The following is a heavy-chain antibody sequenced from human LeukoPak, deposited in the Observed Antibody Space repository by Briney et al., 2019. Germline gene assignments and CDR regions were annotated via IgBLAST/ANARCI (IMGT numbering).Heavy chain of an antibody. J-gene: IGHJ3*02. V-gene: IGHV4-59*08. CDR3: ARHEYAWRGAFDI. D-gene: IGHD2/OR15-2a*01. CDR1: GGSISNFH. Sequence: PSETLSLTCTVSGGSISNFHWSWIRQPPGKGLEWIGYTGSTVSNPSLKSRVTISVDTSKNQFSLKLSSVTATDTAVYYCARHEYAWRGAFDIWGQGKMVTVSS. CDR2: TGST.